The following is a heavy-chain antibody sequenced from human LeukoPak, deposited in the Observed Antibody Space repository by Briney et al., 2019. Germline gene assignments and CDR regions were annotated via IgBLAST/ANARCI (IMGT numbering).Heavy chain of an antibody. V-gene: IGHV3-43*02. CDR1: GLNFDDSA. J-gene: IGHJ4*02. CDR2: ISADGGST. Sequence: SGGSLRLSCVASGLNFDDSAMHWVRQAPGKGLEWVSLISADGGSTFSADSVKGRFSTSRDNSKNSLYLQMNSLRSEDTAMYYCAKESGKFDYWGQGTLVAVPS. CDR3: AKESGKFDY.